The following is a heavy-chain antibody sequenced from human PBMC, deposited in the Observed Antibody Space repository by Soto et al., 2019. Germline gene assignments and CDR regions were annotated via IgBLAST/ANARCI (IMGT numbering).Heavy chain of an antibody. V-gene: IGHV5-10-1*01. CDR3: ARHESILVVPAAIPGDYGMDV. CDR2: IDPSDSYN. J-gene: IGHJ6*02. D-gene: IGHD2-2*02. Sequence: PGQSQKISCKGSGYSFTSYWISWVRQMPGKGLEWMGRIDPSDSYNNYSPSFQGHVTISADKSISTVYLQWSSLKASDTAMYYCARHESILVVPAAIPGDYGMDVWGQGTTVTVSS. CDR1: GYSFTSYW.